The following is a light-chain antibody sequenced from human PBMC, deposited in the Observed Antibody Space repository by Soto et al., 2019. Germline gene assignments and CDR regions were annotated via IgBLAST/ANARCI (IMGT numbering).Light chain of an antibody. Sequence: DIQMTQSPSSLSASVGDRVTLSCRASQSFSTSLNWYQQKPGKAPSLLIYGVSTLHSGVPSRFSGSGSGTEFTLTISDLQAEDFATYFCQQSYSTPPTFGQATSLEIK. J-gene: IGKJ2*01. V-gene: IGKV1-39*01. CDR3: QQSYSTPPT. CDR2: GVS. CDR1: QSFSTS.